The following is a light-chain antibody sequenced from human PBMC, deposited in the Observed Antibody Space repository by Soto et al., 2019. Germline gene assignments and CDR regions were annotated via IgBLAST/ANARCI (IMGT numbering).Light chain of an antibody. CDR2: SAF. V-gene: IGKV3-20*01. CDR3: QYYGRSPWT. CDR1: QSVSSNY. J-gene: IGKJ1*01. Sequence: EIVLTQSPGTLSLSPGERGTLSCRASQSVSSNYLAWYQQTPGQAPRLLIYSAFSRATGIPDRFSGSGSGTDFTLTISRLETEDVAVYYCQYYGRSPWTFGQGTKVEIK.